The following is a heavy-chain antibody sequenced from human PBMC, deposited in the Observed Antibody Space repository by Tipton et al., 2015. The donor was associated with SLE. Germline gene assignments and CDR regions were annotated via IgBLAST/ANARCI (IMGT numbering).Heavy chain of an antibody. J-gene: IGHJ6*02. V-gene: IGHV1-69*13. Sequence: QSGAEVKKPGSSVKVSCKASGGTFSSYAISWVRQAPGQGLEWMGRIIPIFGTANYAQKFQGRVTITADESTSTAYMELSSLRSVDTAVYYCAREVVTGSYYYYYGMDVWGQGTTVTVSS. CDR1: GGTFSSYA. D-gene: IGHD3-10*01. CDR3: AREVVTGSYYYYYGMDV. CDR2: IIPIFGTA.